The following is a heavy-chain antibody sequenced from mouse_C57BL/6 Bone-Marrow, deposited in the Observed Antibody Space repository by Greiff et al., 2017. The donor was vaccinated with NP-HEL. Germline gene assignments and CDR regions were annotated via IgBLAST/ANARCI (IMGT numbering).Heavy chain of an antibody. Sequence: VKLVASGPGLVQPSQSLSITCTVSGFSLTSYGVHWVRQSPGKGLEWLGVIWSGGSTDSNAAFISRLSISKDNSKSQVFFKMNSLQADDTAIYYCAKNYDYLYYYAMDYWGQGTSVTVSS. CDR2: IWSGGST. CDR3: AKNYDYLYYYAMDY. CDR1: GFSLTSYG. J-gene: IGHJ4*01. D-gene: IGHD2-4*01. V-gene: IGHV2-2*01.